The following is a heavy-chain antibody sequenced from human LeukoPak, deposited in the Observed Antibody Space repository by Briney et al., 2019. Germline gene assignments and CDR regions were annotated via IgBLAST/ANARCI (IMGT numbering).Heavy chain of an antibody. Sequence: GGSLRLSCSASGFTFSHYGMHWVRQAPGKGLEWVAFIRYDGSEEYYADSVKGRFTISRDNAKNSLYLQMNSLSAEDTAVYYCARVPNYGYYFDYWGQGTLVTVSS. V-gene: IGHV3-30*02. J-gene: IGHJ4*02. D-gene: IGHD4-17*01. CDR3: ARVPNYGYYFDY. CDR2: IRYDGSEE. CDR1: GFTFSHYG.